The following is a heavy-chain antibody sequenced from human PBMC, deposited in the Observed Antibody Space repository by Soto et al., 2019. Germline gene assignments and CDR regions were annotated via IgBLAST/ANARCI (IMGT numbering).Heavy chain of an antibody. CDR3: ASRHRSPLDY. CDR2: IYYSVST. D-gene: IGHD1-26*01. Sequence: SETLSLTCTVSGGSISSYYWSWIRQPPGKGLEWIGYIYYSVSTNYNPSLKSRVTISVDTSKNQFSLKLSSVTAADMAVYYCASRHRSPLDYCGQGSLVPGSS. J-gene: IGHJ4*02. CDR1: GGSISSYY. V-gene: IGHV4-59*08.